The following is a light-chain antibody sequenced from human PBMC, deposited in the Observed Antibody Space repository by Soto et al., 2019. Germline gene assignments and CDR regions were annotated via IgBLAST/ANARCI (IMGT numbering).Light chain of an antibody. J-gene: IGLJ1*01. CDR3: QSFDSSLSGFV. CDR2: DVS. Sequence: QSVLTQPASVSGSPGQSITISCTGTSSDVGGYNYVSWYQQHPGKAPKLMIYDVSNRPSGVSNRFSGSKSGTSASLTITGLQAEDEADYYCQSFDSSLSGFVFGAGIKVTVL. V-gene: IGLV2-14*01. CDR1: SSDVGGYNY.